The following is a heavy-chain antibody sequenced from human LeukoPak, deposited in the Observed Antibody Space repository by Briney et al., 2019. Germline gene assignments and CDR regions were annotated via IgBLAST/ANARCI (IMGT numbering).Heavy chain of an antibody. CDR3: ARDGGDGYNFYY. V-gene: IGHV1-2*02. CDR2: INPNGGVT. Sequence: ASVKVSCKASGYTFSGYYMHWLRQAPGQGLEWMGWINPNGGVTNYAQKFQGRVTMTRDTSISTAYMELSKLRSDDTAVYYCARDGGDGYNFYYWGQGTLVTVSS. CDR1: GYTFSGYY. D-gene: IGHD5-24*01. J-gene: IGHJ4*02.